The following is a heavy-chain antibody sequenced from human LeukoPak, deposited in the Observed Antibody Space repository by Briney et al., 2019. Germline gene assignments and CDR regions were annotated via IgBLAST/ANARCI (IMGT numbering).Heavy chain of an antibody. CDR2: ISGSGVSGSGGSA. J-gene: IGHJ4*02. V-gene: IGHV3-23*01. D-gene: IGHD4-17*01. CDR3: AKFVTNAVDY. CDR1: GFTVSSNY. Sequence: PGGSLRLSCAASGFTVSSNYMSWVRQAPGKGLEWVSGISGSGVSGSGGSANYADSVKGRFTISRDNSKNTLYLQMNSLRVEDTAVYYCAKFVTNAVDYWGQGTLVAVYS.